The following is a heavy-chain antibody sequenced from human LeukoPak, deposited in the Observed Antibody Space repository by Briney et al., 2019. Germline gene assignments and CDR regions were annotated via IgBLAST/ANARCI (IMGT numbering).Heavy chain of an antibody. J-gene: IGHJ3*02. CDR3: AKSSIGFLEWLLVPDAFDI. V-gene: IGHV3-23*01. Sequence: GGSLRLSCAASGFTFSSYAMSWVRQAPGKGLEWVSAISGSGGSTYYADSVKGRFTISRDNSKNTLYLQMNSLRAEDTAVYYCAKSSIGFLEWLLVPDAFDIWGQGTMVTVSS. D-gene: IGHD3-3*01. CDR2: ISGSGGST. CDR1: GFTFSSYA.